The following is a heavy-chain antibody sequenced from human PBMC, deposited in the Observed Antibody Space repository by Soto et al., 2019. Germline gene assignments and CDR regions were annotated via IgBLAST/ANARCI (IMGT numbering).Heavy chain of an antibody. Sequence: QVQLVQSGAEVKKPGASVKVSCNASGYTFTSYSMHWVRQAPGQGLEWMGIINPSGGSTTYAQKFQDRVTMTRDTSTSTVYMEVTSLRSEDTAVYYCARDESLDVWGQGTTVTVSS. CDR2: INPSGGST. CDR1: GYTFTSYS. V-gene: IGHV1-46*01. CDR3: ARDESLDV. D-gene: IGHD3-10*01. J-gene: IGHJ6*02.